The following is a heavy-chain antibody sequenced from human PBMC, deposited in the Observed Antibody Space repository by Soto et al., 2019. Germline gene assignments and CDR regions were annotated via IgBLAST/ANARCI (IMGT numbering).Heavy chain of an antibody. CDR1: GGSISSGGYY. CDR2: IYYSGST. Sequence: SETLSLTCTVSGGSISSGGYYWSWIRQHPGMGLEWIGYIYYSGSTCYNPSLKSRVTISVDTSKNQFSLKLSSVTAADTAVYYCARASYGGYDFDYWGQGTLVTVSS. D-gene: IGHD5-12*01. V-gene: IGHV4-31*03. CDR3: ARASYGGYDFDY. J-gene: IGHJ4*02.